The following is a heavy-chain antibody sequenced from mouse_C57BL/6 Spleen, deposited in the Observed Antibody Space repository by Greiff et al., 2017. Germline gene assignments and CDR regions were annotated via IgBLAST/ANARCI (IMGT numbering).Heavy chain of an antibody. CDR2: IDPSDSYT. CDR1: GYTFTSYW. D-gene: IGHD1-1*01. Sequence: QVQLKQPGAELVMPGASVKLSCKASGYTFTSYWMHRVKQRPGQGLEWIGEIDPSDSYTNYNQKFKGKSTLTVDKSSSTAYMQLSSLTSEDSAVYYCARGNDYYGSSNWYFDDWGTGTTVTVSS. J-gene: IGHJ1*03. V-gene: IGHV1-69*01. CDR3: ARGNDYYGSSNWYFDD.